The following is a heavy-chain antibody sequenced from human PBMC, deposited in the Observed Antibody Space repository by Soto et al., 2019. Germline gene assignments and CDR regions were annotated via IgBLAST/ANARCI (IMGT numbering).Heavy chain of an antibody. Sequence: QVQLVQSGAEVKKPGASVRVSCKASGYSFFDNALHWVRQAPGQRPEWMGWINTRNGNTKYSQNFQGRVTITSDTSATTSYMELSSLRSEDTAVYYCARDAWKYLVYYYDSWGQGTLVIVSS. V-gene: IGHV1-3*04. CDR2: INTRNGNT. J-gene: IGHJ4*02. CDR1: GYSFFDNA. D-gene: IGHD1-7*01. CDR3: ARDAWKYLVYYYDS.